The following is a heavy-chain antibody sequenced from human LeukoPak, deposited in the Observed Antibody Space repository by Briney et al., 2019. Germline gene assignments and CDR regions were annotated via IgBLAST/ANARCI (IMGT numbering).Heavy chain of an antibody. J-gene: IGHJ4*02. CDR2: IYSGGST. Sequence: GGSLRLSCAASGFTFSSNYMSWVRQAPGKGVEGVSVIYSGGSTYYADSVKGRFTISRDNSKNTLYLQMNSLRAEDTAVYYCAKGGIAVAGRFDYWGQGTLVTVSS. CDR3: AKGGIAVAGRFDY. D-gene: IGHD6-19*01. CDR1: GFTFSSNY. V-gene: IGHV3-53*01.